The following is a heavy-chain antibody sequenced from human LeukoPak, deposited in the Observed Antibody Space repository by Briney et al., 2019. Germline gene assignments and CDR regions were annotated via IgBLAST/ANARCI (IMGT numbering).Heavy chain of an antibody. CDR1: GYTFTNYA. CDR3: AIRDGHTDH. V-gene: IGHV1-3*03. Sequence: ASVKVSCKTSGYTFTNYAMRWVRQAPGQTIEWLAWINPANGYTRYSQHFQDRVTVSSDTSADTAYMELSSLRSEDKATYYCAIRDGHTDHWGQGTLVTVSS. J-gene: IGHJ4*02. D-gene: IGHD5-24*01. CDR2: INPANGYT.